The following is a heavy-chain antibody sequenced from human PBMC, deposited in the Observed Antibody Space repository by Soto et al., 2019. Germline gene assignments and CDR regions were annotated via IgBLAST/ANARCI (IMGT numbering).Heavy chain of an antibody. V-gene: IGHV3-7*01. CDR1: GFTFSSYR. CDR3: ARDSFDKYSSSFHFDY. D-gene: IGHD6-6*01. Sequence: GGSLRLSCAASGFTFSSYRMSWVHQAPGKGLEWVANIKQDGSEKYYVDSVKGRFTISRDNAKNSLYLQMNSLRAEDTAVYYCARDSFDKYSSSFHFDYWGQGTLVTVSS. CDR2: IKQDGSEK. J-gene: IGHJ4*02.